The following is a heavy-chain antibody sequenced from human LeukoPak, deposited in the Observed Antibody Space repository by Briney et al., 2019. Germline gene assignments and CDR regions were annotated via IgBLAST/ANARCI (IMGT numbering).Heavy chain of an antibody. CDR3: AKGYISRWYAVGFDY. V-gene: IGHV3-30*18. CDR1: GFTFSDYD. J-gene: IGHJ4*02. Sequence: RGGSLRLSCAASGFTFSDYDIHWVRQAPGKGLEWVAVISFDGRNTYSADSVKGRFTISRDNSKSTLYLQMSSLRAEDTAVYYCAKGYISRWYAVGFDYWGQGTLVTVSS. D-gene: IGHD6-13*01. CDR2: ISFDGRNT.